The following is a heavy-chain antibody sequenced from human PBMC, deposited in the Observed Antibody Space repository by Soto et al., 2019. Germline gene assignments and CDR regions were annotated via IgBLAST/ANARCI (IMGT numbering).Heavy chain of an antibody. V-gene: IGHV4-30-2*01. CDR2: IYHSGTT. D-gene: IGHD2-21*01. CDR3: ARSRSCDGLDF. Sequence: SETLSLTCAVSGGSVSSGDFSWCWIRQPPGKGLEWVGYIYHSGTTYYHPSLKRRLTISLDRSNNQFSLKLASVTAADSAVYFCARSRSCDGLDFWGQGALVT. CDR1: GGSVSSGDFS. J-gene: IGHJ3*01.